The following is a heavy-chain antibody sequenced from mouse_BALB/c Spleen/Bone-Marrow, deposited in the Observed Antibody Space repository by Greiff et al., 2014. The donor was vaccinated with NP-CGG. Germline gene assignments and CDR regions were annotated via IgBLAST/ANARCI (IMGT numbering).Heavy chain of an antibody. CDR3: ARRDGSYFDY. V-gene: IGHV1-54*01. Sequence: VKLMESGAELVRPGTSVKVSCKASGYAFTNYLIEWVKQRPGQGLEWIGMINPGSGGTNYNEKFKGKATLTADKSSSTAYMQLGSLTSDDSAVYFCARRDGSYFDYWGQGTTLTVSS. J-gene: IGHJ2*01. CDR2: INPGSGGT. D-gene: IGHD3-3*01. CDR1: GYAFTNYL.